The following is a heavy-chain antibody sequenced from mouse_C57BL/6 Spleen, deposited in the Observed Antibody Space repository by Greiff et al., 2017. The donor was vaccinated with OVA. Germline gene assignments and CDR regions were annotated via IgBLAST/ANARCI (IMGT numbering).Heavy chain of an antibody. CDR1: GYTFTSYW. J-gene: IGHJ4*01. V-gene: IGHV1-72*01. Sequence: QVQLQQPGAELVKPGASVKLSCKASGYTFTSYWMHWVKQRPGRGLEWIGRIDPNSGGTKYNEKFKSKATLTVAKPYRTADMQLSSLTSEDSAVYYCARLQARGYAMDDWGKGTSVTVSS. CDR3: ARLQARGYAMDD. CDR2: IDPNSGGT. D-gene: IGHD3-2*02.